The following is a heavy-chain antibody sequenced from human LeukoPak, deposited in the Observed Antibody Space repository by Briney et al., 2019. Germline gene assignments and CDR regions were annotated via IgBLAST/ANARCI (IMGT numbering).Heavy chain of an antibody. Sequence: GGSLRLSCAASGFTFSNYWMHWVRQAPGKGLVWVSRINTDGRITSYADSVKGRFTISRDNAKNSLYLQMNSLRAEDTAVYYCARDLSYCSSTSCYGSHYWGHGTLVTVSS. D-gene: IGHD2-2*01. J-gene: IGHJ4*01. CDR1: GFTFSNYW. CDR3: ARDLSYCSSTSCYGSHY. CDR2: INTDGRIT. V-gene: IGHV3-74*01.